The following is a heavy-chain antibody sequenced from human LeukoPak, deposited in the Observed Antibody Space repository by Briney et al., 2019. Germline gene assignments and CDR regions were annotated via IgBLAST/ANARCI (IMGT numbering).Heavy chain of an antibody. V-gene: IGHV3-21*01. CDR3: ARDRVSGSGSIDY. D-gene: IGHD3-10*01. J-gene: IGHJ4*02. CDR2: ITGNSNYI. Sequence: GGSLRLSCTVSGFTLSSYEMSWIRQAPGKGLEWASFITGNSNYIYYADSVKGRFTISRDNAKNSLYLQMNSLRVEDTAVYYCARDRVSGSGSIDYWGQGTLVTVSS. CDR1: GFTLSSYE.